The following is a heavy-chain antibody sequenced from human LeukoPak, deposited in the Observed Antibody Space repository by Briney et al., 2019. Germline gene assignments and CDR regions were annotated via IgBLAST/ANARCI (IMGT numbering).Heavy chain of an antibody. CDR3: AREGYDSSGYYYVERPRFDY. CDR2: IWYDGSKK. Sequence: PGGSLRLSCAVSGFTFSNYGMHWVRQAPGKGLEWVAVIWYDGSKKYHADSEKGRFTISRDNSKNTLSLQMNSLRAEDTAVYYCAREGYDSSGYYYVERPRFDYWGQGTLVTVSS. CDR1: GFTFSNYG. V-gene: IGHV3-33*01. J-gene: IGHJ4*02. D-gene: IGHD3-22*01.